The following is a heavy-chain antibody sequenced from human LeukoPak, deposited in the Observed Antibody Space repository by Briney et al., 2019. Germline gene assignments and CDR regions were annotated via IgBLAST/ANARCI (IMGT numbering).Heavy chain of an antibody. CDR3: ARDYRFGEPFY. D-gene: IGHD3-10*01. CDR1: GYTFSSYA. J-gene: IGHJ4*02. Sequence: ASVKVSCKASGYTFSSYALHWVGQAPGQSLEWMGWLNPGNGYTKYSQTFQGRVTFTRDTSASTAYMELSSLRSEDTAIYYCARDYRFGEPFYWGQGTLVTVSS. CDR2: LNPGNGYT. V-gene: IGHV1-3*01.